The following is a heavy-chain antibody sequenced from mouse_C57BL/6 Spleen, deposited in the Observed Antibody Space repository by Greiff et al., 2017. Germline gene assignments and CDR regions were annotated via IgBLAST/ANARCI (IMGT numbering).Heavy chain of an antibody. D-gene: IGHD2-3*01. V-gene: IGHV1-69*01. J-gene: IGHJ2*01. CDR3: ARRVYDGGDY. Sequence: QVQLQQPGAELVMPGASVKLSCKASGYTFTSSWMHWVKQRPGQGLEWIGEIDPSDSYTNYNQKFKGKSTLTVDKSSSTAYMQLSSLTSEDSAVYYCARRVYDGGDYWGQGTTLTVSS. CDR1: GYTFTSSW. CDR2: IDPSDSYT.